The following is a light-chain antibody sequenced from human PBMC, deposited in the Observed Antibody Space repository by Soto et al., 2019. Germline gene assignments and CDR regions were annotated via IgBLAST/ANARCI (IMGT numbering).Light chain of an antibody. CDR2: SNN. Sequence: QPVLTQPPSASGTPGQRVTISCSGSSSNIGINTVNWYQQLPGTAHKLLIYSNNQRPSGVPDRFSGSKSGTSASLAVSGLQSEDEADYYCAAWDDSLNGYVFGTGTKLTVL. CDR1: SSNIGINT. V-gene: IGLV1-44*01. CDR3: AAWDDSLNGYV. J-gene: IGLJ1*01.